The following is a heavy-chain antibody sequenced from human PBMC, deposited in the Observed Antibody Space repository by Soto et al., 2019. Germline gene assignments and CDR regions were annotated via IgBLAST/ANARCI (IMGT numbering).Heavy chain of an antibody. Sequence: QVQLVESGGGLVKPGGSLRLSCAASGFTFSDYYMSWIRQAPGKGLEWVSYISSSGSTIYYADSVKGRFTISRDNAKNSLYLQMTSLRAVYTAVYYCARAPPYYDILTVGYWGQGTLVTVSS. CDR2: ISSSGSTI. CDR1: GFTFSDYY. J-gene: IGHJ4*02. D-gene: IGHD3-9*01. CDR3: ARAPPYYDILTVGY. V-gene: IGHV3-11*01.